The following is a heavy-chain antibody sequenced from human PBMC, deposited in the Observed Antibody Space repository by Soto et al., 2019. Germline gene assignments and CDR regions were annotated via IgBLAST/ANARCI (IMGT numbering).Heavy chain of an antibody. V-gene: IGHV4-34*01. CDR2: INHSGST. D-gene: IGHD3-10*01. CDR1: GGSFSGYY. Sequence: PSETLSLTCAVYGGSFSGYYWSWIRQPPGKGLEWIGEINHSGSTNYNPSLKSRVTISVDTSKNQFSLKLSSATAADTAVYYCARGGLLWFGVESFDIWGQGTMVTVSS. CDR3: ARGGLLWFGVESFDI. J-gene: IGHJ3*02.